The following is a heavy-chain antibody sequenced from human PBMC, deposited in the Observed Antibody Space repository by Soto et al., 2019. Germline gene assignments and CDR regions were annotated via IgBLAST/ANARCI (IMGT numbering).Heavy chain of an antibody. J-gene: IGHJ3*02. CDR2: ISSSGSTI. Sequence: GGSLRLSCAVSGFTFSSYEMNWVRQAPGKGLEGVSYISSSGSTIYYADSVKGRFTISRDNAKNSLYLQMNSLRAEDTAVYYCARDKRIYGDARRRDAFDIWGQGTMVTVSS. D-gene: IGHD4-17*01. V-gene: IGHV3-48*03. CDR1: GFTFSSYE. CDR3: ARDKRIYGDARRRDAFDI.